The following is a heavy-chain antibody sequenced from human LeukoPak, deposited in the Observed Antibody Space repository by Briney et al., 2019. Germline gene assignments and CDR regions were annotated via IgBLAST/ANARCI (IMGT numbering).Heavy chain of an antibody. CDR1: GFTFSSYW. D-gene: IGHD3-10*01. Sequence: PGGSLRLSCAASGFTFSSYWMHWVRQAPGKGLEWVAYIRYDGSNRHYADSVKGRFTISRDNSKNTLYLQMNSLRVEDTAVYYCAKGGRITMLRGVQRDHYFDYWGQGTLVTVSS. CDR3: AKGGRITMLRGVQRDHYFDY. J-gene: IGHJ4*02. CDR2: IRYDGSNR. V-gene: IGHV3-30*02.